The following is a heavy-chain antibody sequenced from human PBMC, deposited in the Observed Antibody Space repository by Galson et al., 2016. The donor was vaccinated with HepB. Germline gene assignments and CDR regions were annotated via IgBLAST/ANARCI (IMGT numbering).Heavy chain of an antibody. CDR1: GFTFSSLG. V-gene: IGHV3-33*01. CDR3: ARARDTILSYYGMDV. D-gene: IGHD3-9*01. J-gene: IGHJ6*02. Sequence: SLRLSCAASGFTFSSLGMYWVRQAPGKGLEWVAVIWYDGSNKYYADSVKGRFTISRDNSMNTLYLQMNSLRAEDTAVYYCARARDTILSYYGMDVWGQGTTVTVSS. CDR2: IWYDGSNK.